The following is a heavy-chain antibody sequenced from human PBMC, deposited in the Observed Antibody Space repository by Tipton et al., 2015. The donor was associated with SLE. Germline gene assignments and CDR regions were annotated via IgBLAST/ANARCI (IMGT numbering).Heavy chain of an antibody. CDR3: ARVGCGGDCYPPYYYYGMDV. Sequence: TLSLTCTVSGGSISSHYWSWIRQPPGKGLEWFGYIYYSGSTNYNPSLQSRVTISVDTSKNQFSLKLSSVTAADTAVYYCARVGCGGDCYPPYYYYGMDVWGQGTTVTVSS. J-gene: IGHJ6*02. CDR1: GGSISSHY. D-gene: IGHD2-21*01. V-gene: IGHV4-59*11. CDR2: IYYSGST.